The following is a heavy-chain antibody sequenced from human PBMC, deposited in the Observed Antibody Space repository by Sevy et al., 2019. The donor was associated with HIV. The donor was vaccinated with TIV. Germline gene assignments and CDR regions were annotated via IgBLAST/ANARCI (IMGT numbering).Heavy chain of an antibody. V-gene: IGHV3-64D*06. J-gene: IGHJ5*02. CDR3: VKDRIETILWSKGDWFDP. Sequence: GGSLRLSCSASGFIFSNYAMHWVRQAPGKGLEYVSGLSSHNSGSTYYADSVNGRFTISRDNSKNTLYLQMTSLRTEDTAVYYCVKDRIETILWSKGDWFDPSGQGTMVTVSS. CDR1: GFIFSNYA. D-gene: IGHD3-9*01. CDR2: LSSHNSGST.